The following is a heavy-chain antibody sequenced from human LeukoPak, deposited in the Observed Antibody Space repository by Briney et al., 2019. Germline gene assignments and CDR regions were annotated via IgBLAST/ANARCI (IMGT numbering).Heavy chain of an antibody. Sequence: PSETLSLTCIVSGGSISSYFWSWIRQPAGKGLEWIGRIYSSGSTNYNPSLKSRVTISVDTSKTQFSLKLSSVSAADTAVYYCARHTTYGGNSAFEYWGQGTLVTVSS. CDR3: ARHTTYGGNSAFEY. V-gene: IGHV4-4*07. D-gene: IGHD4-17*01. CDR1: GGSISSYF. CDR2: IYSSGST. J-gene: IGHJ4*02.